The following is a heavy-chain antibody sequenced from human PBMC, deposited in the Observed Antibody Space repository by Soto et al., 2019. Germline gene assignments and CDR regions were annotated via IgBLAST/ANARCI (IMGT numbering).Heavy chain of an antibody. J-gene: IGHJ6*02. D-gene: IGHD2-21*02. Sequence: VQLVQSGAEVKKPGSSVKVSCKASGGTFSSYAISWVRQAPGQGLEWMGGIIPIFGTANYAQKFQGRVTITADESTSTAYMELSSLRSDDTAVYYCARDHPPPYCGGDCPHYYYYGMDVWGQGTTVTVSS. CDR1: GGTFSSYA. CDR2: IIPIFGTA. V-gene: IGHV1-69*01. CDR3: ARDHPPPYCGGDCPHYYYYGMDV.